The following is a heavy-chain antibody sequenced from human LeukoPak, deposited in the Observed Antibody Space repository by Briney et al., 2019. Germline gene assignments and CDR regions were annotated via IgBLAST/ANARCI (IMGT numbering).Heavy chain of an antibody. Sequence: QAGGSLRLSCAASGFTVSSNYMSWVRQAPGKGLEWVSVIYSGGSTYYADSVKGRFTISRDNSKNTLYLQMNSLRAEDTAVYCCAVLCSGGSCYPPGFDYWGQGTLVTVSS. CDR1: GFTVSSNY. CDR2: IYSGGST. CDR3: AVLCSGGSCYPPGFDY. J-gene: IGHJ4*02. V-gene: IGHV3-53*01. D-gene: IGHD2-15*01.